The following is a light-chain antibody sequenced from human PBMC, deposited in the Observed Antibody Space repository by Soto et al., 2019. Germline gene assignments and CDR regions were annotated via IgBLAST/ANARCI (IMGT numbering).Light chain of an antibody. CDR3: QQADSFPPT. Sequence: DIQMTQSPSSVSASVGDNVTITCRPSQGLRAWLAWYQQKPGKAPRLLIYPASSFQSGVPSRFSGSESGTDFTLTISSLQPEDSATYFCQQADSFPPTFGGGTKVEIK. CDR1: QGLRAW. CDR2: PAS. V-gene: IGKV1-12*01. J-gene: IGKJ4*01.